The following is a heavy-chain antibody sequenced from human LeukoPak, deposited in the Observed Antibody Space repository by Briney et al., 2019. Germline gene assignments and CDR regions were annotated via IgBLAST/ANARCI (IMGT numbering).Heavy chain of an antibody. CDR1: GGSLSSSSYY. V-gene: IGHV4-39*07. J-gene: IGHJ4*02. Sequence: SETLSLTCTVSGGSLSSSSYYWGWIRQPPGKGLEWIGSIYYSGSTYYNPSLKSRVTISVDTSKNQFSLKLSSVTAADTAVYYCATNIVAVAIRISYYFDYWGQGTLVTVSS. CDR3: ATNIVAVAIRISYYFDY. CDR2: IYYSGST. D-gene: IGHD6-19*01.